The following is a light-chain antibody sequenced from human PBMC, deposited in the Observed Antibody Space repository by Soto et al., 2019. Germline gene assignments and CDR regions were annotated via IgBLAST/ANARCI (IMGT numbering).Light chain of an antibody. CDR1: SSDVGGYNY. Sequence: QSALTQPASVSGSPGQSITISCTGTSSDVGGYNYVSWYQQHRGKAPKLMIYEVSNRPSGVSNRFSGSKSGDTASLTISRLHAEAEADYYCSSYTSSISPYVFGTGTNVTVL. V-gene: IGLV2-14*01. J-gene: IGLJ1*01. CDR3: SSYTSSISPYV. CDR2: EVS.